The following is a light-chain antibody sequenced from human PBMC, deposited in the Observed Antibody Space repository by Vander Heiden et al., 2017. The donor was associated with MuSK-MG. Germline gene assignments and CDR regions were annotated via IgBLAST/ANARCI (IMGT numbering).Light chain of an antibody. CDR3: CSYTGTYL. CDR2: DVN. J-gene: IGLJ1*01. Sequence: QSALTQPRSVSGSPGQSVSISCTRPSSEGPLSNYGPWYQQHPGKAPKLIIYDVNKRPSGVPVRFSGSKSGNTASLTIFGLQAEDEAEYYCCSYTGTYLFGSGTEVTV. CDR1: SSEGPLSNY. V-gene: IGLV2-11*01.